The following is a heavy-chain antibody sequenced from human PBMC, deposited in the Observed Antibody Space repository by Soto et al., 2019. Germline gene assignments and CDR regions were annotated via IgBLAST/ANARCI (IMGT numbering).Heavy chain of an antibody. CDR2: IYYSGST. CDR3: ARLGLRAVTYFDY. J-gene: IGHJ4*02. CDR1: GGSISSSSYY. V-gene: IGHV4-39*01. D-gene: IGHD4-17*01. Sequence: QLQLQESGPGLVKPSETLSLTCTVSGGSISSSSYYWGWIRQPPGKGLEWIGSIYYSGSTYYNPSLKSRVXXSXDXXKNQFSLKLSSVTAADTAVYYCARLGLRAVTYFDYWGQGTLVTVSS.